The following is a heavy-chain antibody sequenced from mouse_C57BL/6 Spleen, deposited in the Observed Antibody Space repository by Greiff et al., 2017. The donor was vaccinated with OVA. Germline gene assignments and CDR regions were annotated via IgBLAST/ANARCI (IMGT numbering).Heavy chain of an antibody. J-gene: IGHJ3*01. V-gene: IGHV1-82*01. CDR2: IYPGDGDT. CDR1: GYAFSSYW. D-gene: IGHD1-1*01. CDR3: AREVDDSSPAEFAY. Sequence: QVQLKQSGPELVKPGASVKISCKASGYAFSSYWMNWVKQRPGKGLEWIGRIYPGDGDTNYNGKFKGKATLTADKSSSTASMQLSSLTSEDSAVYDCAREVDDSSPAEFAYWGQGTLVTVSA.